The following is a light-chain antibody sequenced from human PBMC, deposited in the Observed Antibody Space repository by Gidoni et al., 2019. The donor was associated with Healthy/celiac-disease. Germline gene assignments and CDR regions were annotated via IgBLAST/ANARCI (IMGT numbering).Light chain of an antibody. CDR2: GNS. Sequence: QSVLTQPPSVSGAPGQRVTISCTGSSSNIGAGYDVHWYQQLPGTAAKLLIYGNSNRPSGVPDRFSGSKSGTSASLAITGLQAEDEADYYCQSYDSSLREVFGGGTKLTVL. CDR1: SSNIGAGYD. J-gene: IGLJ3*02. CDR3: QSYDSSLREV. V-gene: IGLV1-40*01.